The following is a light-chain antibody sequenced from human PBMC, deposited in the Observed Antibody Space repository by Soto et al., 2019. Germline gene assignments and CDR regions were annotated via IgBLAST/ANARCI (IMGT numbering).Light chain of an antibody. CDR3: SSYISSSNLDV. J-gene: IGLJ1*01. CDR2: DVS. Sequence: QSVLTQPASVSGSPGQSITISCTGTSSDVGGYNYVSWYQQHPGKAPKLMIYDVSNRPSGVSNRFSGSKSGNTASLTISGLQAEDEAEYYCSSYISSSNLDVFGTGTKVTVL. CDR1: SSDVGGYNY. V-gene: IGLV2-14*01.